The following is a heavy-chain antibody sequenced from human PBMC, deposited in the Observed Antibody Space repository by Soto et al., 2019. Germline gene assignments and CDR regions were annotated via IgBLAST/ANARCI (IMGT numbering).Heavy chain of an antibody. Sequence: GGSLRLSCAASGFTFSSYAMSWVRQAPGKGLEWVSAISGSGGSTYYADSVKGRFTISRDNSKNTLYLQMNSLRAEDTAVYYYANGAVVVPAAINWFDPWGQGTLVTVSS. V-gene: IGHV3-23*01. D-gene: IGHD2-2*02. CDR2: ISGSGGST. CDR3: ANGAVVVPAAINWFDP. J-gene: IGHJ5*02. CDR1: GFTFSSYA.